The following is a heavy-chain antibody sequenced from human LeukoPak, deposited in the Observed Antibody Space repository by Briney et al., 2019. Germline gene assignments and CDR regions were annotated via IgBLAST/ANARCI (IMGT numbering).Heavy chain of an antibody. Sequence: GGSLRLSCAASGFTFSSYSMNWVRQAPGKGLEWVSSISSSSYIYYADSVKGRFTISRDNAKNSLYLQMNSLRAEDTAVYYCARGSPDYYDSSGYADYWGQGTLVTVSS. D-gene: IGHD3-22*01. J-gene: IGHJ4*02. CDR3: ARGSPDYYDSSGYADY. CDR2: ISSSSYI. V-gene: IGHV3-21*01. CDR1: GFTFSSYS.